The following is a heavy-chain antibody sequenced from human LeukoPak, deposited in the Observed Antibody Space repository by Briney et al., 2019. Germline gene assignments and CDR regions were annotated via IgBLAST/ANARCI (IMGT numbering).Heavy chain of an antibody. CDR1: GGSISSYY. CDR3: ARAVEMATMDI. V-gene: IGHV4-59*01. D-gene: IGHD5-24*01. Sequence: SSETLSLTCTVSGGSISSYYWSWIRQRPGKGLEWIGYIYYSGSTNYNPSLKSRVTISVDTSKNQFSLKLSSVTAADTAVYYCARAVEMATMDIWGQGTMVTVSS. J-gene: IGHJ3*02. CDR2: IYYSGST.